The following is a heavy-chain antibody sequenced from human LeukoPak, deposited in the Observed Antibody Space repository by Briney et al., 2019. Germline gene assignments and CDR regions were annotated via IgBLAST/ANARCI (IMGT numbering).Heavy chain of an antibody. J-gene: IGHJ4*02. V-gene: IGHV4-59*08. Sequence: SETLSLTCTVSGASLTTHYWAWIRQPPGKGLEWIGFVSKTGNTNYNASLKSRVTISADTYKSTFSLKLSSLTAADTAVYFCARRGAPSKFYYFDSWGQGTLVTVSS. CDR1: GASLTTHY. CDR2: VSKTGNT. CDR3: ARRGAPSKFYYFDS. D-gene: IGHD1-26*01.